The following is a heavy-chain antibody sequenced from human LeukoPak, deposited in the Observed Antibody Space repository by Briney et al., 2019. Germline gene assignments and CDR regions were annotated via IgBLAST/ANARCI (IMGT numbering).Heavy chain of an antibody. J-gene: IGHJ4*02. CDR2: ISGSGGST. V-gene: IGHV3-23*01. Sequence: PGGSLSLSCAASGFTFSSYAMSWVRQAPGKGLEWVSAISGSGGSTYYADSVKGRITVSTDNSKNTLYLQMNSLRAEETAVYYWAKGGGYSSGSYYIPSYWGQGTLVTVSS. D-gene: IGHD3-10*01. CDR1: GFTFSSYA. CDR3: AKGGGYSSGSYYIPSY.